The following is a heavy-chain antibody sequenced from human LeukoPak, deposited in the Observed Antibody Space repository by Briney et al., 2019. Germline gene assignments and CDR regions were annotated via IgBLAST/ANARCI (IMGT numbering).Heavy chain of an antibody. Sequence: HRASVKVSCKASGYTFTSYDINWVRQATGQGLEWMGWMNPNSGNTGYAQKFQGRVTMTRNTSISTAYMELSSLRSEDTAVYYCARGIVGAQDFDYWGQGTLVTVSS. V-gene: IGHV1-8*01. D-gene: IGHD1-26*01. CDR3: ARGIVGAQDFDY. CDR1: GYTFTSYD. CDR2: MNPNSGNT. J-gene: IGHJ4*02.